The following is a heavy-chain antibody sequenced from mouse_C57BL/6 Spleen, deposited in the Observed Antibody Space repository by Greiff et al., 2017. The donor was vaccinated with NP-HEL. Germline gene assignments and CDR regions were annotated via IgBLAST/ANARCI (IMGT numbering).Heavy chain of an antibody. V-gene: IGHV1-50*01. CDR3: ARRTTVVEGPGDY. CDR1: GYTFTSYW. J-gene: IGHJ4*01. D-gene: IGHD1-1*01. CDR2: IDPSDSYT. Sequence: VQLQQPGAELVKPGASVKLSCKASGYTFTSYWMQWVKQRPGQGLEWIGEIDPSDSYTNYNQKFKGKATLTVDTSSSTAYMQLSSLTSEDSAVYYCARRTTVVEGPGDYWGQGTSVTVSS.